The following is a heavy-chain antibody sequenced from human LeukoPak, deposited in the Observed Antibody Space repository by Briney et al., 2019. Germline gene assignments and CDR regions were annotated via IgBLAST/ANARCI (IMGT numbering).Heavy chain of an antibody. V-gene: IGHV4-39*07. CDR3: ATTVGAIVLDAFDI. CDR1: GGSISSSSYY. Sequence: SETLSLTCTVSGGSISSSSYYWGWIRQPPGKGLEWIGSIYYSGSTYYNPSLKSRVTISVDTSKNQFSLKLSSVTAADTAVYYCATTVGAIVLDAFDIWGQGTMVTVSS. J-gene: IGHJ3*02. D-gene: IGHD1-26*01. CDR2: IYYSGST.